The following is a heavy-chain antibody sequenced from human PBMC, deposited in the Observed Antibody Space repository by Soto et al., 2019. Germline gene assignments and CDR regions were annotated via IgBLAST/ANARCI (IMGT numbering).Heavy chain of an antibody. J-gene: IGHJ4*02. CDR3: ARGIYGGHFDY. V-gene: IGHV4-30-4*01. D-gene: IGHD4-17*01. Sequence: SETLCLTCTVAGGSISSGGYYWSWIRQPPGKGLEWIGYIYYSGSTYYNPSLKSRVTISVDTSKNQFSLKLSSVTAADTAVYYCARGIYGGHFDYWGQGTLVTVSS. CDR2: IYYSGST. CDR1: GGSISSGGYY.